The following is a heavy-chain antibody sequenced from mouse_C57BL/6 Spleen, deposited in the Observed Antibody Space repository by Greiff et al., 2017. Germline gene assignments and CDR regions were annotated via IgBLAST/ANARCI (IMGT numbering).Heavy chain of an antibody. CDR3: ARGGEPGFAW. CDR1: GYTFTSYG. V-gene: IGHV1-81*01. CDR2: IYPRSGNT. J-gene: IGHJ3*01. Sequence: QVQLKQSGAELARPGASVKLSCKASGYTFTSYGISWVKQRTGQGLEWIGEIYPRSGNTYYNEKFKGKATLTADKSSSTAYMELRSLTSEDSAVYFCARGGEPGFAWWGQGTLVTVSA.